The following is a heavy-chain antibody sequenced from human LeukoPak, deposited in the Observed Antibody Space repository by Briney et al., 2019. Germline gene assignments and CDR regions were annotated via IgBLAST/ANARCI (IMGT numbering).Heavy chain of an antibody. CDR3: ARHGYSSGSLAWFDP. CDR1: GGSITGYY. J-gene: IGHJ5*02. D-gene: IGHD6-19*01. CDR2: ISNSGST. V-gene: IGHV4-59*01. Sequence: PSETLSLTCTVSGGSITGYYWSWIRQPPGKGLQWIGYISNSGSTTYNPSLKSRVTISVDASKNQFSLRLTSVIAADTAVYYCARHGYSSGSLAWFDPWGQGTQVTVSS.